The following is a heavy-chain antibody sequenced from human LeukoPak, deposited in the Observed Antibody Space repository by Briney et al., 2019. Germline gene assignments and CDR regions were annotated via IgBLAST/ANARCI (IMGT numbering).Heavy chain of an antibody. J-gene: IGHJ6*03. CDR3: ARGLRDEERHYGYYYMDV. Sequence: SQTLSPTCTLSGVSVRGYYRSWIRHPPQKGLEWIGYFYTSANTNYNTSLKSRVTMSVDQSKNQFSLKLSSVTAADTAVYYCARGLRDEERHYGYYYMDVWGKGTTVTVSS. D-gene: IGHD3-22*01. CDR2: FYTSANT. CDR1: GVSVRGYY. V-gene: IGHV4-4*09.